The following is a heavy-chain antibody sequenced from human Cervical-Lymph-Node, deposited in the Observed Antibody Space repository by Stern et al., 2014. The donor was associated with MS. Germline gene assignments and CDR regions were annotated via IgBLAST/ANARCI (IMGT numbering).Heavy chain of an antibody. D-gene: IGHD3-3*01. Sequence: VQLVESGGGVVQPGRSLRLSCAASGFTFSSYAMHWVRQAPGKGLEWVAAISYDGSNKYYADSVKGRFTISRDNSKNTLYLQMNSLRAEDTAVYYCARDGTIGGVTPIDYFDYWGQGTLVTVSS. CDR2: ISYDGSNK. V-gene: IGHV3-30-3*01. CDR3: ARDGTIGGVTPIDYFDY. J-gene: IGHJ4*02. CDR1: GFTFSSYA.